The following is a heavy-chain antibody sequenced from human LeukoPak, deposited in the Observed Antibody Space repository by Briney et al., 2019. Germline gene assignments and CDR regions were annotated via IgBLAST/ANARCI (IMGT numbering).Heavy chain of an antibody. J-gene: IGHJ4*02. Sequence: TSETLSLTCAVYGESFSGYYWSWIRQPPGRGLEWIGETNHSGSTSYSASLKSRVTISVDTSKNQFSLKLNSVTAADTAVYYCARGDIAAGGAPFDYWGQGTLVTVSS. CDR2: TNHSGST. CDR1: GESFSGYY. D-gene: IGHD6-13*01. V-gene: IGHV4-34*01. CDR3: ARGDIAAGGAPFDY.